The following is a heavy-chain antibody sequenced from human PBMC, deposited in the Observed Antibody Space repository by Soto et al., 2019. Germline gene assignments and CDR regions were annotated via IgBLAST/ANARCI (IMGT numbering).Heavy chain of an antibody. J-gene: IGHJ6*02. CDR2: TYYRSKWYN. D-gene: IGHD1-26*01. V-gene: IGHV6-1*01. Sequence: SETLSLTCAISGDSVSSNSAAWNWIRQSPSRGLEWLGRTYYRSKWYNDYAVSVKSRITINPDTSKNQFSLQLNSVTPEDTAVYYCARDVGTTVYYYYGMDVWGQGTTVTVSS. CDR3: ARDVGTTVYYYYGMDV. CDR1: GDSVSSNSAA.